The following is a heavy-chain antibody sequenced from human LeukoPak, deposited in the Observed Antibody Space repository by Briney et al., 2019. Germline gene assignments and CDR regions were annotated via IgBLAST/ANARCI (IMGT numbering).Heavy chain of an antibody. V-gene: IGHV1-46*01. D-gene: IGHD3-22*01. CDR3: ARGGLGDYYDSSGLDY. J-gene: IGHJ4*02. CDR1: GYTFTSNY. CDR2: INPSGGST. Sequence: GASVKVSCKASGYTFTSNYMHWVRQAPGQGLEWMGVINPSGGSTSYAQKFQGRVTMTRDMSTSTDYMELSSLRSEDTAVYYCARGGLGDYYDSSGLDYWGQGTLVTVSS.